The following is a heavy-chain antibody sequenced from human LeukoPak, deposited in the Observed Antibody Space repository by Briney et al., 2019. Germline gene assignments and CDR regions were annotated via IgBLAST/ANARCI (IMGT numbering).Heavy chain of an antibody. CDR1: GFTFSSYG. D-gene: IGHD2-21*01. CDR2: IWDDGSNK. Sequence: PGGSLRLSCAASGFTFSSYGMHWVRQAPGKGLEWVAVIWDDGSNKYYADSVKGRFTISRDNSKNRLYLQMNSLRAEDTAVYYCARVKGIGDTFDYWGQGTLVTVSS. CDR3: ARVKGIGDTFDY. J-gene: IGHJ4*02. V-gene: IGHV3-33*01.